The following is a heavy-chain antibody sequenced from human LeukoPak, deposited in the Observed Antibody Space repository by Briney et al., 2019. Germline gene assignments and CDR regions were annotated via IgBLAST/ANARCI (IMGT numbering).Heavy chain of an antibody. J-gene: IGHJ4*02. CDR2: IYSGGST. V-gene: IGHV3-66*01. D-gene: IGHD1-26*01. Sequence: PGGSLRLSCAASGFTVSSNYMSWVRQAPGKGREWVSVIYSGGSTYYADSVKGRFTISRDNSKNTLYLQMNSLRAEDTAVYYCARAVIVGAYVESWHFDYWGQGTLVTVSS. CDR1: GFTVSSNY. CDR3: ARAVIVGAYVESWHFDY.